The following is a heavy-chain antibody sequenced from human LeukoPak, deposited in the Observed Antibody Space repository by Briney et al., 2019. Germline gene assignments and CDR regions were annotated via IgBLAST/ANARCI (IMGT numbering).Heavy chain of an antibody. CDR2: IGWDDDK. V-gene: IGHV2-70*11. CDR3: PRIRLAAYCGGDCYSRDAFDI. Sequence: SVPTLVNPTQTLTLTCTFAGFSLSTSGMCVSWIRQPPGKALEGLARIGWDDDKYYSTSLNTRLSISTDTYKRQVVLTMTNMDPVDTATYYCPRIRLAAYCGGDCYSRDAFDIWGQGTMVTVSS. J-gene: IGHJ3*02. D-gene: IGHD2-21*02. CDR1: GFSLSTSGMC.